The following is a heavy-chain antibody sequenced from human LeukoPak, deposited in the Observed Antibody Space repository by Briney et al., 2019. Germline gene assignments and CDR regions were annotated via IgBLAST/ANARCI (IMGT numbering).Heavy chain of an antibody. CDR3: ARGRLIAARWVD. J-gene: IGHJ4*02. CDR2: MNPNSGNT. CDR1: GYTFTSYD. V-gene: IGHV1-8*01. Sequence: ASVKVSCKATGYTFTSYDINRVRQATGQGLEWMGWMNPNSGNTGDAQKFQGRGTMTRNTSISTAYMELSSLRSEDTAVYYCARGRLIAARWVDWGQGTLVTVSS. D-gene: IGHD6-6*01.